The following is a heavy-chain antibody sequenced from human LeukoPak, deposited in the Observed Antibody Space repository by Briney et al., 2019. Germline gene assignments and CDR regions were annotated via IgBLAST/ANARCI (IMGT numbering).Heavy chain of an antibody. CDR3: AKDFNPVGYSYSSFDY. D-gene: IGHD5-18*01. V-gene: IGHV3-30*02. CDR2: IRYDGSNK. J-gene: IGHJ4*02. CDR1: GFTFSSYG. Sequence: GGSPRLSCAASGFTFSSYGMHWVRQAPGKGLEWVAFIRYDGSNKYYADSVKGRFTISRDNSKNTLYLQMNSLRAEDTAVYYCAKDFNPVGYSYSSFDYWGQGTLVTVSS.